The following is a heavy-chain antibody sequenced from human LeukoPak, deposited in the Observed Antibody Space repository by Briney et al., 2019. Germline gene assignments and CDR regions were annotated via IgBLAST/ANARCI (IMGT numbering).Heavy chain of an antibody. J-gene: IGHJ5*02. CDR3: ARAFSSGYWFDP. Sequence: PSETLSLTCTVSGGSTTSSSYYWVWIRQPPGEGLEWIGSMFHGGSTYDNPSLKSRVTISGDTSKSQFSLKLTSVIATDTAIYYCARAFSSGYWFDPWGQGTLVTVSS. D-gene: IGHD3-22*01. V-gene: IGHV4-39*01. CDR1: GGSTTSSSYY. CDR2: MFHGGST.